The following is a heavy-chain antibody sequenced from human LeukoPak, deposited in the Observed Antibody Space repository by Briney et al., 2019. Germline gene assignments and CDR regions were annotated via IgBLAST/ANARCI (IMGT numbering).Heavy chain of an antibody. CDR3: ARDRGNYLLPY. Sequence: ASVRVSCKASGYTFAGYAIFWVRQAPGQRLEWMGWISAGNGNTRYSQKFHDRLTISRDTPASTVYMELSSLRSEDTAIYYCARDRGNYLLPYWGQGTLVTVSS. V-gene: IGHV1-3*01. J-gene: IGHJ4*02. D-gene: IGHD1-26*01. CDR2: ISAGNGNT. CDR1: GYTFAGYA.